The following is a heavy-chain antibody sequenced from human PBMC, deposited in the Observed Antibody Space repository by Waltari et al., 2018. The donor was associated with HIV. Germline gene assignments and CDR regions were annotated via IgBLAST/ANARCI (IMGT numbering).Heavy chain of an antibody. CDR1: GFTFSRYA. D-gene: IGHD2-21*02. J-gene: IGHJ4*02. V-gene: IGHV3-30*18. Sequence: QVQLVESGGGVVQPGRSLRLSCAASGFTFSRYAMPWVREGRGKGLEWVAVISYDGSNKYYVDSVEGRFTISRDNSKNTLYLQMNSLRSEDTAVYYCAKIPFWAYCSGCYSEDYWGQGTLVTVSS. CDR3: AKIPFWAYCSGCYSEDY. CDR2: ISYDGSNK.